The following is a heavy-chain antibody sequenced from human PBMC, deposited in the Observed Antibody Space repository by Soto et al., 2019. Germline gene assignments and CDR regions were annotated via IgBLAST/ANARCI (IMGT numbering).Heavy chain of an antibody. CDR3: AREDSSGYYKDYYYYGMDV. J-gene: IGHJ6*02. D-gene: IGHD3-22*01. Sequence: ASLKVSCKASGGTFSSYAISWVRQAPGQGLEWMGGINPIFGTANYAQKFQGRVTITADESTSTAYMELSSLRSEDTAVYYCAREDSSGYYKDYYYYGMDVWGQGTTVTVSS. V-gene: IGHV1-69*13. CDR1: GGTFSSYA. CDR2: INPIFGTA.